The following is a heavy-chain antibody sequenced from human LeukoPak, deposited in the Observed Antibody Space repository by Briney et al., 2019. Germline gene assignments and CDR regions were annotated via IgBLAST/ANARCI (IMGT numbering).Heavy chain of an antibody. CDR3: ATYIVGPTLDY. CDR1: GFTFSSYE. D-gene: IGHD1-26*01. CDR2: ISSSGSTI. V-gene: IGHV3-48*03. Sequence: PGGSLRLSCAASGFTFSSYEMNWVRQAPGKGLEWVSYISSSGSTIYYADSVKGRFTISRDNAKNSLHLQMNSLRAEDTAVYYCATYIVGPTLDYWGQGTLVTVSS. J-gene: IGHJ4*02.